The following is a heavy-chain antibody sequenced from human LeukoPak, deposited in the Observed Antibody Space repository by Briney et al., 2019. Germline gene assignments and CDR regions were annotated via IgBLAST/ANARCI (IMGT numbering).Heavy chain of an antibody. CDR1: GFTFRSYW. Sequence: GSLRLSCAASGFTFRSYWMHWVRQYPGKGLVWLSRLYSDGGMTTYADAVKGRFTMSGDNAKNTLYLQMNSLRAEDTAVYYCARIADYGSGFELWGQGTLVTVSS. J-gene: IGHJ4*02. CDR3: ARIADYGSGFEL. D-gene: IGHD3-10*01. CDR2: LYSDGGMT. V-gene: IGHV3-74*03.